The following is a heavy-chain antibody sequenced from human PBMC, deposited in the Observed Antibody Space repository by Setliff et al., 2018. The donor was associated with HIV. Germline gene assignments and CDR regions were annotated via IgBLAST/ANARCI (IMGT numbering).Heavy chain of an antibody. CDR3: ASAIVGLGYNFFSVDV. CDR1: GFTFSSYW. CDR2: LNTGGSST. Sequence: VGSLRLSCAASGFTFSSYWMHWVRQAPGKGLVWVSRLNTGGSSTKYADSVKGRFTISRDNAKNTLYLQMDSLRGEDTAVYYCASAIVGLGYNFFSVDVWGKGTTVTVSS. J-gene: IGHJ6*04. V-gene: IGHV3-74*03. D-gene: IGHD1-26*01.